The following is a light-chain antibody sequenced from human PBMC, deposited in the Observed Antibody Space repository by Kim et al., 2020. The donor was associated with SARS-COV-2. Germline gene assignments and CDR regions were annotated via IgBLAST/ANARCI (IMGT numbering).Light chain of an antibody. CDR3: QQYARAPDT. J-gene: IGKJ2*01. CDR2: GAS. V-gene: IGKV3-20*01. Sequence: EIVLTQSPATLSLSPGERATLSCRASQSIHNNYLAWHQQKPGQAPRFLIYGASSRATGTPDRFSASGSGTEFTLTISKLEPEDFAVYYCQQYARAPDTFGQGTKLEI. CDR1: QSIHNNY.